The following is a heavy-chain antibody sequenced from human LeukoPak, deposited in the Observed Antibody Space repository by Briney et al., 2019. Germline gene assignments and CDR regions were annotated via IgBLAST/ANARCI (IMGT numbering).Heavy chain of an antibody. D-gene: IGHD3-10*01. CDR1: GYTFTSYS. CDR2: ISAYNGNT. V-gene: IGHV1-18*01. J-gene: IGHJ4*02. Sequence: ASVKVSCKASGYTFTSYSISWVRQAPGQGLEWMGWISAYNGNTNHAQKLQGRVTMTTDTSTSTAYMELRSLRSDDTAVYYCARDSITMVRGVHFDYWGQGTLLTVSS. CDR3: ARDSITMVRGVHFDY.